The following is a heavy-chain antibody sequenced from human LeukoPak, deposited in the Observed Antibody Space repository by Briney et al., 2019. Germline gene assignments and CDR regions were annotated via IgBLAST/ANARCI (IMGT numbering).Heavy chain of an antibody. V-gene: IGHV3-23*01. Sequence: PGGSLRLSCAASGFTFSSYAMSWVRQAPGKGLEWVSAISGSGGSTYYADSVKGRFTISRDNSKNTLYLQMNSLRAEDTAVYYCAKDGYYYDSSGENFDYWGQGTLVTASS. J-gene: IGHJ4*02. CDR3: AKDGYYYDSSGENFDY. D-gene: IGHD3-22*01. CDR2: ISGSGGST. CDR1: GFTFSSYA.